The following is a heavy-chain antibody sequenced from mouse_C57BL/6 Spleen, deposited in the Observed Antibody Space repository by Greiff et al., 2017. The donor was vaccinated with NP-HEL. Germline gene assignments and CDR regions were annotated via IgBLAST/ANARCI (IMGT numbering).Heavy chain of an antibody. CDR2: IRNKANGYTT. J-gene: IGHJ2*01. CDR3: ARFGYAFDY. V-gene: IGHV7-3*01. Sequence: EVQLQESGGGLVQPGGSLSLSCAASGFTFTDYYMSWVRQPPGKALEWLGFIRNKANGYTTEYSASVKGRFTISRDNSQSILYLQMNALRAEDSATYYCARFGYAFDYWGHGTTLTVSS. CDR1: GFTFTDYY. D-gene: IGHD2-2*01.